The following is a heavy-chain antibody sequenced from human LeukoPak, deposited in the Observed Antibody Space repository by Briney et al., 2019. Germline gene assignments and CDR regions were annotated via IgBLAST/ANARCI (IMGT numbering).Heavy chain of an antibody. J-gene: IGHJ5*02. CDR1: GGSISSGSYY. V-gene: IGHV4-61*02. Sequence: KSSESLSLTCTVSGGSISSGSYYWGWIRQPAGKGLEWIVRIYTSGSTNYNPSLKSRFTISVDTSKNQFSLKLSSVTAADTAVYYCAREESFDFDPWGQGTLVTVSS. CDR2: IYTSGST. CDR3: AREESFDFDP.